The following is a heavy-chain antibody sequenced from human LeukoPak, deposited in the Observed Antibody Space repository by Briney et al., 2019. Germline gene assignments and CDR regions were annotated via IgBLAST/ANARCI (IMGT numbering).Heavy chain of an antibody. CDR1: GFTFSSYG. V-gene: IGHV3-30*03. J-gene: IGHJ4*02. CDR2: ISYDGSNK. D-gene: IGHD3-22*01. CDR3: ARARGVSTGYRPIDY. Sequence: GRSLRLSCAASGFTFSSYGMHWVRQAPGKGLEWVAVISYDGSNKHYAESVKGRFSISRDNSKSTLYLQMNSLRAEDTAVYYCARARGVSTGYRPIDYWGQGTLVTVSS.